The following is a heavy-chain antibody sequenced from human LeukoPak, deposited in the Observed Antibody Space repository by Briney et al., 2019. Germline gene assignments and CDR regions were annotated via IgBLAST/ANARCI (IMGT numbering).Heavy chain of an antibody. Sequence: GGSLRLSCAASGFTFSSYAMHWVRQAPGKGLEWVAVISYDGSNKYYADSVKGRFTISRDNSKNTLYLQMNSLRAEDTAVYYCARDDYGDYAEHTSYYYYGMDVWGQGTTVTVSS. CDR2: ISYDGSNK. J-gene: IGHJ6*02. D-gene: IGHD4-17*01. V-gene: IGHV3-30*04. CDR3: ARDDYGDYAEHTSYYYYGMDV. CDR1: GFTFSSYA.